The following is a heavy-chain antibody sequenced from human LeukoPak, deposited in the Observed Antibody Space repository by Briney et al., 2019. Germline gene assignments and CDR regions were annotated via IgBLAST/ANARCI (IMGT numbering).Heavy chain of an antibody. CDR1: GYTFTSYG. CDR3: ARLLGWFGELWVFGY. J-gene: IGHJ4*02. CDR2: ISAYNGNT. D-gene: IGHD3-10*01. V-gene: IGHV1-18*01. Sequence: AASVKVSCKASGYTFTSYGISWVRQAPGQGLEWMGWISAYNGNTNYAQKLQGRVTMTTDTSTSTAYMELRSLRSDDTAVYYCARLLGWFGELWVFGYWGQGTLVTVSS.